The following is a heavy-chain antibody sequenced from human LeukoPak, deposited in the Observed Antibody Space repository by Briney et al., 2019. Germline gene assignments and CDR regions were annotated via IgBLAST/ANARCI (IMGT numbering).Heavy chain of an antibody. CDR3: ARDGGMTVSSDFDY. V-gene: IGHV1-2*02. J-gene: IGHJ4*02. D-gene: IGHD3-16*01. CDR1: GYTFTSYA. CDR2: INPNSGGT. Sequence: GASVKVSCKASGYTFTSYAMNWVRQAPGQGLEWMGWINPNSGGTNYAQKFQGRVTMTRDTSISTAYMELSRLRSDDTAVYYCARDGGMTVSSDFDYWGQGTLVTVSS.